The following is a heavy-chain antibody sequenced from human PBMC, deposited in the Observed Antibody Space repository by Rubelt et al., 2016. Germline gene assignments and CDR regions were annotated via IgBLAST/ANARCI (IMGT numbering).Heavy chain of an antibody. Sequence: EVQLVDSGGDLVQPGGSLRLSCAASGFTFKNYWMSWVRQTPEKGLEWVANIKPDGSEKYYVDSVKGRFTISRDNAENSLYLQMNSLRAEDTAVYYCASARGDDSSGYYSNYWGQGTLVTVSS. J-gene: IGHJ4*02. CDR1: GFTFKNYW. D-gene: IGHD3-22*01. CDR3: ASARGDDSSGYYSNY. V-gene: IGHV3-7*02. CDR2: IKPDGSEK.